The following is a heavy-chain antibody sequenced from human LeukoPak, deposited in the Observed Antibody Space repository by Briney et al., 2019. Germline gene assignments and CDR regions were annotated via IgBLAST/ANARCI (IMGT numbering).Heavy chain of an antibody. J-gene: IGHJ4*02. D-gene: IGHD6-13*01. CDR3: ARDTPQHLKRFDY. CDR2: INTYNGNT. CDR1: GYTLNKFG. V-gene: IGHV1-18*01. Sequence: GASVKVSCEASGYTLNKFGMSWVRQAPGQGLEWLGWINTYNGNTKLGEKFQGRVTITTDASTSTVYMELTSLRTDDTAVYFCARDTPQHLKRFDYWGQGTLVTVSS.